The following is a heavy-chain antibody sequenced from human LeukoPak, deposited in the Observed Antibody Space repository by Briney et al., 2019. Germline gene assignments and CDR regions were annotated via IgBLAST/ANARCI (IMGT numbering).Heavy chain of an antibody. J-gene: IGHJ4*02. CDR1: GFTFSIYG. D-gene: IGHD3-9*01. V-gene: IGHV3-30*18. Sequence: PGRSERLSCDACGFTFSIYGMHWVPQAPGKGLVCVTLISYDGTYKYYADSAKRRHPVHRDNSENTLYLQMNSLRAEDTAIYYCAKDSYDYNILTGYYRALDYWGQGTLVTVSS. CDR2: ISYDGTYK. CDR3: AKDSYDYNILTGYYRALDY.